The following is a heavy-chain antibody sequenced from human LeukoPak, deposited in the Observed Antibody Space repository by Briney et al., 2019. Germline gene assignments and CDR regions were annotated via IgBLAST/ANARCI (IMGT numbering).Heavy chain of an antibody. CDR2: IYTSGST. J-gene: IGHJ6*03. Sequence: PSETLSLTCTVSGGSISSYYWSWIRQPAGKGLEWIGRIYTSGSTNYNPSLKSRVTMSVDTSKNQFSLKLSSVTAADTAVYYCAREIVVVTEGLYYYYYMDVWGKGTTVTVSS. CDR1: GGSISSYY. D-gene: IGHD2-21*02. V-gene: IGHV4-4*07. CDR3: AREIVVVTEGLYYYYYMDV.